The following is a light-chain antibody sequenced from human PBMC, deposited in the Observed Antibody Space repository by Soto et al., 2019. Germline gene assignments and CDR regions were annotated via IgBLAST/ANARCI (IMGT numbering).Light chain of an antibody. CDR1: QTISSW. V-gene: IGKV1-5*01. J-gene: IGKJ1*01. CDR2: DAS. Sequence: DIHMTQSHSTLSASVGDRVTITCRASQTISSWLAWYQQKPGKAPKLLIYDASNLQSGIPSRFSGSGSGTEFTLTISSLQPDDFATYYCQQYNSYSWTFGQGTKVDI. CDR3: QQYNSYSWT.